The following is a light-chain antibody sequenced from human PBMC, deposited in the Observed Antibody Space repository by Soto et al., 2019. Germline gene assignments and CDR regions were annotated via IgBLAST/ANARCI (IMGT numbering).Light chain of an antibody. Sequence: QSVLTQPASVSGSPGQSITISCTGTSSDVGGYNYVSWYQHHPGKAPKLMIYDDTNRPSGVSNRFSGSKSGNTASLTISGLEADDEADYYCSSYTISSTVVFGGGTKLTVL. J-gene: IGLJ2*01. V-gene: IGLV2-14*03. CDR1: SSDVGGYNY. CDR3: SSYTISSTVV. CDR2: DDT.